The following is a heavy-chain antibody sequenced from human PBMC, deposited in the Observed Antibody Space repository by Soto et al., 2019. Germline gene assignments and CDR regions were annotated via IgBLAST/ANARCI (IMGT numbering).Heavy chain of an antibody. J-gene: IGHJ1*01. CDR2: ISRSGNT. V-gene: IGHV4-34*01. CDR3: VRRSEDTGTPVVGLEF. D-gene: IGHD2-15*01. Sequence: KGLEWIGDISRSGNTNYNPSLKSRVTISRDTSMNQFSLSMTSVTAADTAFYYCVRRSEDTGTPVVGLEFWRQGTLVTGSS.